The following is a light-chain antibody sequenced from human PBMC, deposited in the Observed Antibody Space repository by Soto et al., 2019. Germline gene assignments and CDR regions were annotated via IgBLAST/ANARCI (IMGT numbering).Light chain of an antibody. Sequence: EIVLTQSPGTLSLSPGERATLSCRASQSVSSSYFAWYQQKPGQAPRLLIYGASSRATGIPDRFSGSGSGTDFTLTISRLEPEDFAVYYCQNFGGSKTFGQGTKVEIK. V-gene: IGKV3-20*01. CDR2: GAS. J-gene: IGKJ1*01. CDR1: QSVSSSY. CDR3: QNFGGSKT.